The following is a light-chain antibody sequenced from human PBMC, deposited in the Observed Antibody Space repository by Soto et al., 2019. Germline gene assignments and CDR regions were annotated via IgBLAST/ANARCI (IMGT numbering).Light chain of an antibody. CDR3: QQDYNLPIT. V-gene: IGKV3D-7*01. CDR1: QSISSSY. CDR2: GAS. J-gene: IGKJ1*01. Sequence: EVVLTQSPATLSLSPGEGATLSCRASQSISSSYLSWYQQKPGQAPRLLIYGASTRATGIPARFSGSGRGSGTDFTLTINSLQPEDFAVYYCQQDYNLPITFGQGTKV.